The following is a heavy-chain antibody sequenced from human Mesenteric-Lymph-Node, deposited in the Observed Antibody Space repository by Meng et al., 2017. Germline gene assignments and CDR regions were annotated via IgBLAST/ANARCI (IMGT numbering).Heavy chain of an antibody. CDR1: GGTFSSYT. V-gene: IGHV1-69*04. CDR3: ARDLKGLIAVAGVNFDY. Sequence: SVKVSCKASGGTFSSYTISWVRQAPGQGLEWRGRIIPILGIANYAQKLQGRVTMTTDTSTSTAYMELRSLRSDDTAVYYCARDLKGLIAVAGVNFDYWGQGTLVTVSS. J-gene: IGHJ4*02. CDR2: IIPILGIA. D-gene: IGHD6-19*01.